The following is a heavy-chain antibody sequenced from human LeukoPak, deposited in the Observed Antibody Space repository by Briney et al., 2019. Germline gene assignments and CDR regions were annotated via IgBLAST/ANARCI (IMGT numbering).Heavy chain of an antibody. J-gene: IGHJ4*02. Sequence: GSLRLSCAASGFTFSSYAMSWVRQPPGKGLEWIGEINHSGSTNYNPSLKSRVTISVDTSKNQFSLKLSSVTAADTAVYYCARYSSSWTYYFDYWGQGTLVTVSS. CDR1: GFTFSSYA. CDR2: INHSGST. CDR3: ARYSSSWTYYFDY. D-gene: IGHD6-13*01. V-gene: IGHV4-34*01.